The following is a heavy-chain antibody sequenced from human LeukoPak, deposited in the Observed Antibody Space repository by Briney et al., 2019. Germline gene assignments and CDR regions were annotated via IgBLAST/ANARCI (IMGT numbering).Heavy chain of an antibody. CDR3: ARDLGCSGGSCYPNYDYYGMDV. V-gene: IGHV3-66*01. D-gene: IGHD2-15*01. CDR1: GFTFSSYT. Sequence: PGGSLRLSCAASGFTFSSYTMNWVRQAPGKGLEWVSVIYSGGSTYYADSVKGRFTISRDNSKNTLYLQMNSLRAEDTAVYYCARDLGCSGGSCYPNYDYYGMDVWGQGTTVTVSS. CDR2: IYSGGST. J-gene: IGHJ6*02.